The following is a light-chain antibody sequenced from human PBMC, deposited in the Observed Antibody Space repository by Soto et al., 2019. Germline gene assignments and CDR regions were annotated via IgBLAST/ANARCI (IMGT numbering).Light chain of an antibody. J-gene: IGKJ1*01. Sequence: DGVMTQSPLSLPVTLGQPASISCRSSQSLVYSDGNAYLNWFHQRPGQSPRRLIYRASNRDSGVPDRFSGSWSGTVFTLQITGVEAEDVGVYYCMQATHWPPTFGRGTRVDIK. V-gene: IGKV2-30*01. CDR1: QSLVYSDGNAY. CDR2: RAS. CDR3: MQATHWPPT.